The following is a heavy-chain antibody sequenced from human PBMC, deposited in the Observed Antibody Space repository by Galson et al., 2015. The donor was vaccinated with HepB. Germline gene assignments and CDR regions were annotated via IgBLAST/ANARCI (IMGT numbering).Heavy chain of an antibody. Sequence: SLRLSCAASGFSFRSYGFHWVRQAPGKGLEWMAVTSYDGSADRYGDSVKGRFTISRDNSKNTLYVQMNSLRAEDTAVYYCARDLWSAAGFPGIWGQGTLVTVSS. V-gene: IGHV3-30-3*01. CDR2: TSYDGSAD. CDR3: ARDLWSAAGFPGI. J-gene: IGHJ4*02. D-gene: IGHD6-13*01. CDR1: GFSFRSYG.